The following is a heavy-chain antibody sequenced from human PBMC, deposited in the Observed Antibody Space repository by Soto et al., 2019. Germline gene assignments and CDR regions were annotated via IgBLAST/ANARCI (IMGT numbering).Heavy chain of an antibody. Sequence: QVQLVQSGAEVKKPGASVKVSCKASGYTFTSYGISWVRQAPGQGLEWMGWISAYNGNTNYAQKLQGRVTMTTDTSTSTAYRELRSLRTDDTAVYSCARGDPGYSSGFPLDYWGQGTLVTVSS. CDR3: ARGDPGYSSGFPLDY. J-gene: IGHJ4*02. CDR1: GYTFTSYG. D-gene: IGHD6-19*01. CDR2: ISAYNGNT. V-gene: IGHV1-18*01.